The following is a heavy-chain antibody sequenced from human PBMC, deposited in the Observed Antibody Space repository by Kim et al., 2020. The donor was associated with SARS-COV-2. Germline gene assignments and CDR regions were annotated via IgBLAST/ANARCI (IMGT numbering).Heavy chain of an antibody. V-gene: IGHV3-33*05. Sequence: GGSLRLSCAASGFTFTSYGMQWVRQAPGKGLEWVADISYDGSNKYYPDSVKGRFTISRDNSKNTLYLQMNSLSAEDTAVYYCARGRADASGVVDGWCQGAMVSV. CDR1: GFTFTSYG. J-gene: IGHJ3*01. CDR3: ARGRADASGVVDG. CDR2: ISYDGSNK. D-gene: IGHD3-10*01.